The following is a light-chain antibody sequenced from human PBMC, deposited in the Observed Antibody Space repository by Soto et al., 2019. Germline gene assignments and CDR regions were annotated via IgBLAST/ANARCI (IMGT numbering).Light chain of an antibody. J-gene: IGKJ1*01. CDR3: QQYGTSLSWT. CDR2: GAS. Sequence: ETVLMQSPGTLSLSPGERATLSCRASQRVTSSYLAWYQQKPGQPPRLLIYGASSRATGIPDRFSGSGSGTDFTLTISRLEPEDFAVYYCQQYGTSLSWTFGQGTKVEIK. CDR1: QRVTSSY. V-gene: IGKV3-20*01.